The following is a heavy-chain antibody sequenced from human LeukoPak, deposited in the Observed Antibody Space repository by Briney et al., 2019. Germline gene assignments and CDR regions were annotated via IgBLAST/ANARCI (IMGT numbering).Heavy chain of an antibody. D-gene: IGHD3-16*01. V-gene: IGHV3-7*01. CDR1: GFTFSSYW. CDR2: IKQDGSEK. CDR3: ARLGEKADFDY. J-gene: IGHJ4*02. Sequence: HAGGSLRLSCAASGFTFSSYWMSWVRQAPGKGLEWVANIKQDGSEKYYVDSVKGRFTMSRDNAKNSLYLQLNSLRAEDTAVYYCARLGEKADFDYWGQETLVTVSS.